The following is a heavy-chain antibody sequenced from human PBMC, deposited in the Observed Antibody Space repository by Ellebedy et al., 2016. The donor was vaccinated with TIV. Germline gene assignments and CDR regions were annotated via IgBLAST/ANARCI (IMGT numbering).Heavy chain of an antibody. V-gene: IGHV3-7*01. CDR3: AREENYDFWSGYPPMGV. CDR2: IKEDGSEK. CDR1: GIPFSRLW. J-gene: IGHJ6*03. Sequence: GGSLRLXXAASGIPFSRLWMRWVRQVPGKGLEWVANIKEDGSEKYYVDSVNGRFTVSRDNAKNSLYLQMNSLRAEDTAVYYCAREENYDFWSGYPPMGVWGKGTTVTVSS. D-gene: IGHD3-3*01.